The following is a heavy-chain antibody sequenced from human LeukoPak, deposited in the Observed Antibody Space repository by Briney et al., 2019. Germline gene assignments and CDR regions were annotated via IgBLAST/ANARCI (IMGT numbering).Heavy chain of an antibody. D-gene: IGHD2-15*01. Sequence: SETLSLTCTVSGYSIAHGFFWAWIRQPPGGGLEWIGSLYHSGTTYYNTSLKSRISTSVDTSKNQFSLKMRLVTAADTAVYYCARVEVPRDINDWYFDLWGRGTLVTVSS. CDR1: GYSIAHGFF. V-gene: IGHV4-38-2*02. J-gene: IGHJ2*01. CDR3: ARVEVPRDINDWYFDL. CDR2: LYHSGTT.